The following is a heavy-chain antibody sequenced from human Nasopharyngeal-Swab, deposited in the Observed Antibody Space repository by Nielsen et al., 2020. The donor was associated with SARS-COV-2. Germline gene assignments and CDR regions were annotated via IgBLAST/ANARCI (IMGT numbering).Heavy chain of an antibody. V-gene: IGHV1-69*13. D-gene: IGHD6-6*01. CDR1: LCTFSSYA. Sequence: SSVNVSCKASLCTFSSYAISWVRQAPGQGLEWMGGIIPIFGTADYAQKFQDRVTITADETTSTAYMELSSLRSEDTAVYYCARSGYSNSDLDYWGQGTLVTVSS. CDR2: IIPIFGTA. CDR3: ARSGYSNSDLDY. J-gene: IGHJ4*02.